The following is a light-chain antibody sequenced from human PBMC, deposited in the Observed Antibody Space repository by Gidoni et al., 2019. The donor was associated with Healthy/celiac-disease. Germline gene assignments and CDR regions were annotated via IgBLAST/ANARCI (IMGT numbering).Light chain of an antibody. J-gene: IGKJ4*01. V-gene: IGKV1-8*01. CDR2: AAS. Sequence: AIRITQSPSSLSASTGDRVTITCLASQGISSYLAWYQQKPGKAPKLLIYAASTLQSGVPSRFSGSGSGTDFTLTISCLKSEDFATYYCQQYYSYPLTFXGXTKVEIK. CDR3: QQYYSYPLT. CDR1: QGISSY.